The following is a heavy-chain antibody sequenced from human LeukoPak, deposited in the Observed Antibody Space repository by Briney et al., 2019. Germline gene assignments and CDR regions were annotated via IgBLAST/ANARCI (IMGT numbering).Heavy chain of an antibody. CDR1: GFNFRDYT. CDR3: ARIITLHYYDSSSYSSPFDY. D-gene: IGHD3-22*01. CDR2: ISYDGTNQ. J-gene: IGHJ4*02. Sequence: GGSLRLSCAASGFNFRDYTMTWIRQAPGKGLEWVAVISYDGTNQYYADSVKGRFTISRDNSKNTLFLDMNSLRADDMAIYYCARIITLHYYDSSSYSSPFDYWGQGTLVTVST. V-gene: IGHV3-30*04.